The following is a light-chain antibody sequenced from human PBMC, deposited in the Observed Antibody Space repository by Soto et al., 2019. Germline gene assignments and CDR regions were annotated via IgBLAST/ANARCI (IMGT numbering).Light chain of an antibody. CDR2: DVS. Sequence: QSALAQPASVSGSPGQSITISCTGTSSDIGAFNYVSWYQQHPGDAPKLLIFDVSDRPSGVSTRFSGSKSGNTASLTISGLQAEDEADYYCNSYTTSNTRQIVFGTGTKVTVL. J-gene: IGLJ1*01. CDR3: NSYTTSNTRQIV. V-gene: IGLV2-14*03. CDR1: SSDIGAFNY.